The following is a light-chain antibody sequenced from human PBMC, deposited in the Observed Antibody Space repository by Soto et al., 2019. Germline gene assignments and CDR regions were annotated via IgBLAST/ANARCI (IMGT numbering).Light chain of an antibody. J-gene: IGKJ1*01. CDR3: QHYGSTPWS. V-gene: IGKV3-20*01. Sequence: EVMLTQSPGTLSLSPGERATLSCRASQSVSSTYLAWYQQRPGQAPRLLIYGASTRATDIPDRISGSGSGTDFTLTASRLEPEDFAVYYCQHYGSTPWSFGQGPRWIS. CDR1: QSVSSTY. CDR2: GAS.